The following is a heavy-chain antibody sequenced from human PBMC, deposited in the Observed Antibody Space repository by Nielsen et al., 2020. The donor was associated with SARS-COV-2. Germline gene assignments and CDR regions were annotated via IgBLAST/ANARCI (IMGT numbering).Heavy chain of an antibody. V-gene: IGHV4-34*01. J-gene: IGHJ6*02. CDR2: VNDSEST. D-gene: IGHD3-3*01. Sequence: SETLSLTCGVYGGAFSGYRWTWVRQPPGKGLEWIGEVNDSESTNYKASLSSRVTISGDASKRQVSLKLSSVTAADTALYFCARGNYDFLSGSDISLYGLDVWGQGTTVTVSS. CDR3: ARGNYDFLSGSDISLYGLDV. CDR1: GGAFSGYR.